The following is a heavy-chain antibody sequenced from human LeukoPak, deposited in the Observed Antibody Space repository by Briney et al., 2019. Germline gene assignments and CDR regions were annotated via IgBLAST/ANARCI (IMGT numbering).Heavy chain of an antibody. CDR3: ARDQSVRLLQTSSTYFKHAFAL. V-gene: IGHV1-18*01. D-gene: IGHD6-13*01. CDR2: ISAYNGNT. J-gene: IGHJ3*01. CDR1: GYTFTNYG. Sequence: ASVKVSCKTSGYTFTNYGMSWVRQAPGLGLEWMGWISAYNGNTNYAQKVQGRVTMTTDTSTSTAYMELRSLRFDDTAVYYCARDQSVRLLQTSSTYFKHAFALWGQGSMVTVSS.